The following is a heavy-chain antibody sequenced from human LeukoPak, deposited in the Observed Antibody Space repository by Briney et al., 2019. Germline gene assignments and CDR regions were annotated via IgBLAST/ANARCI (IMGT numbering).Heavy chain of an antibody. J-gene: IGHJ4*02. V-gene: IGHV1-2*02. D-gene: IGHD3-10*01. CDR3: ARVPGSGGQGGDY. CDR1: GYTFTGYY. Sequence: ASVKFSCKASGYTFTGYYLHWVRQAPGQGLEWMGWITPNTGGTKYAQKFQDRVTMTRETSISTAYMGLSRLRFDDTAVYYCARVPGSGGQGGDYWGQGTLVTVSS. CDR2: ITPNTGGT.